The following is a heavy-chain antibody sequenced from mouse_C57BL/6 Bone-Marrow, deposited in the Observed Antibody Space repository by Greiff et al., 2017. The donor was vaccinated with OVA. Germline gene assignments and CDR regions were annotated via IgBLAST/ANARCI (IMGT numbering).Heavy chain of an antibody. J-gene: IGHJ4*01. D-gene: IGHD1-1*01. CDR3: AKTGFTTVVSPMDY. V-gene: IGHV1-20*01. CDR1: GYSFTGYF. CDR2: INPYNGDT. Sequence: EVQVVESGPELVKPGDSVKISCKASGYSFTGYFMNWVMQSHGKSLEWIGRINPYNGDTFYNQKFKGKATLTVDKSSSTAHMELRSLTSEDSAVYYCAKTGFTTVVSPMDYWGQGTSVTVSS.